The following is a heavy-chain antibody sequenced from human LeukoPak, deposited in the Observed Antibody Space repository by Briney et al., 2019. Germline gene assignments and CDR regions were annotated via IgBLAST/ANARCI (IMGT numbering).Heavy chain of an antibody. V-gene: IGHV1-69*06. J-gene: IGHJ5*02. D-gene: IGHD2-15*01. CDR1: GGTFSSYA. CDR2: IIPIFGTA. Sequence: SVKVSCKASGGTFSSYAISWVRPAPGQGLEWMGRIIPIFGTANYARKFQGRVTITADKSTSTAYMELSSLRSEDTAVYYCARDALDWSGGSWRNWFDPWGQGTLVTVSS. CDR3: ARDALDWSGGSWRNWFDP.